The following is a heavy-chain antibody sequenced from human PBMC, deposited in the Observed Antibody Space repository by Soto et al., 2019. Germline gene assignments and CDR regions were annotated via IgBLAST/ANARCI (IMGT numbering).Heavy chain of an antibody. CDR1: GGSFSGYY. Sequence: SETLSLTCAVYGGSFSGYYWSWIRQPPGKGLEWIGEINHSGSTNYNPSLKSRVTISVDTSKNQFSLKLSSVTAADTAVYYCARVGSTYYYDSSGYYPWGQGTLVPVSS. CDR3: ARVGSTYYYDSSGYYP. J-gene: IGHJ5*02. D-gene: IGHD3-22*01. V-gene: IGHV4-34*01. CDR2: INHSGST.